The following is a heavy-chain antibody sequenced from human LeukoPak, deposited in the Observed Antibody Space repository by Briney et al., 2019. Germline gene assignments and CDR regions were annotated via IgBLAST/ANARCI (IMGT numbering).Heavy chain of an antibody. CDR2: IKQDGSEK. Sequence: GGSLRLSCAASGFTISSYWMSWVRQARGKGLEWVANIKQDGSEKYYVDSVKGRFTISRDNAKNSLYLQMNSLRAEDTAVYYCARDGYYYGSGSCPGTVDDAFDIWGQGTMVTVSS. J-gene: IGHJ3*02. CDR1: GFTISSYW. CDR3: ARDGYYYGSGSCPGTVDDAFDI. D-gene: IGHD3-10*01. V-gene: IGHV3-7*03.